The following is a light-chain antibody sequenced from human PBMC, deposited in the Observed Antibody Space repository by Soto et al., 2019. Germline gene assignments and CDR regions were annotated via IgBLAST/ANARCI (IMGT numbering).Light chain of an antibody. V-gene: IGLV2-8*01. CDR3: SSYAGSNNVV. Sequence: QSVLTQPPSASGSPGQSVTISCTGTSSDIGGYNYVSWYQQHPGKAPKFMIYEVSKRPSGVPDRFSGSKSGNTASLTVSGLQAEDEADYYCSSYAGSNNVVFGGGTKRTVL. CDR1: SSDIGGYNY. CDR2: EVS. J-gene: IGLJ2*01.